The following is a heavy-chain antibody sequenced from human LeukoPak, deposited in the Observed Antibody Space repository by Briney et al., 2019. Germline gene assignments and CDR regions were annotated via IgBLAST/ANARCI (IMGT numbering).Heavy chain of an antibody. V-gene: IGHV3-53*04. J-gene: IGHJ4*02. Sequence: PGGSLRLSCAASGFTVSSNYMSWVRQAPGKGLEWVSVIYSGDSTYYADSVKGRFTISRHNSKNTLYLQMNSLRAEDTAVYYCARDDSDSSGYNVYWGQGTLVTVSS. CDR1: GFTVSSNY. D-gene: IGHD3-22*01. CDR3: ARDDSDSSGYNVY. CDR2: IYSGDST.